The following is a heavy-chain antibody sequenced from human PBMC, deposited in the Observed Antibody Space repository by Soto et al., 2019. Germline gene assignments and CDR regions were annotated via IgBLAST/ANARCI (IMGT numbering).Heavy chain of an antibody. CDR1: GFTFSTFG. CDR2: ISYDGNKK. J-gene: IGHJ6*02. D-gene: IGHD4-17*01. V-gene: IGHV3-30*18. Sequence: QLVASGGGVVPPGASLRLSCAASGFTFSTFGMHWVRQTPGKGLEWVAVISYDGNKKVYADSVKGRFTISRDNFKNTVDLVMNNLKVDDTAVYYCAKPLQAYGDYDYYFYGLDVWGQGATVSVSS. CDR3: AKPLQAYGDYDYYFYGLDV.